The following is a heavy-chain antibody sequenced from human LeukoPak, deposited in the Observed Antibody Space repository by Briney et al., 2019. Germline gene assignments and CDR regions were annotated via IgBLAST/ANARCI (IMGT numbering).Heavy chain of an antibody. CDR1: GFTFSSYE. Sequence: GGSLRLSCAASGFTFSSYEMNWVRQAPGKGLVWVSRINSDGSSTSYADSVKGRFTISRDNAKNTLYLQMNSLRAEDTAVYYCVKDLAVNTWGYFDSWGQGTLVTVSS. CDR2: INSDGSST. V-gene: IGHV3-74*01. D-gene: IGHD4-17*01. J-gene: IGHJ4*02. CDR3: VKDLAVNTWGYFDS.